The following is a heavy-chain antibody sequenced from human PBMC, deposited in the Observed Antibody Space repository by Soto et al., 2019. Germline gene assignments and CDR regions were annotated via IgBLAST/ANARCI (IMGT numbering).Heavy chain of an antibody. CDR3: ARVSGYYGSGSYSGPRDDRHDAFDI. CDR1: GGTFSSYA. CDR2: IIPIFGTA. Sequence: ASVKVSCKASGGTFSSYAISWVRQAPGQGLEWMGGIIPIFGTANYAQKFQGRVTITADESTSTAYMELSSLRSEDTAVYYCARVSGYYGSGSYSGPRDDRHDAFDIWGQGTMVTVSS. D-gene: IGHD3-10*01. J-gene: IGHJ3*02. V-gene: IGHV1-69*13.